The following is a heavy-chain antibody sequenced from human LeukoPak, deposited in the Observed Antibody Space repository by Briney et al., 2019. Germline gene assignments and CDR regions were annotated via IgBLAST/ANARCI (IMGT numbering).Heavy chain of an antibody. CDR2: IDWDDDK. CDR3: ARIHLGQYDARGIDAFDV. J-gene: IGHJ3*01. V-gene: IGHV2-70*11. D-gene: IGHD3-16*01. Sequence: SGPALVKPTQTLTLTCTFSGFSLTTSGMCVSWIRQPPGKALEWLARIDWDDDKYYSTSLKTRLTISKDTSKNQVVLTMTNMDPVDTATYYCARIHLGQYDARGIDAFDVWGQGTMVTVSS. CDR1: GFSLTTSGMC.